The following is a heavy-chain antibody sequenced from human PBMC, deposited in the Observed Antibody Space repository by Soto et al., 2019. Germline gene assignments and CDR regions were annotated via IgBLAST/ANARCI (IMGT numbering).Heavy chain of an antibody. CDR3: ARLMVDNSGDPATLGAYYYYYMDV. CDR1: GFTFSSYG. CDR2: IWYDGSNK. J-gene: IGHJ6*03. D-gene: IGHD4-17*01. Sequence: GGSLRLSCAASGFTFSSYGMHWVRQAPGKGLEWVAVIWYDGSNKYYADSVKGRFTISRDNSKNTLYLQMNSLRAEDTAVYYCARLMVDNSGDPATLGAYYYYYMDVWGKGTTVTVSS. V-gene: IGHV3-33*01.